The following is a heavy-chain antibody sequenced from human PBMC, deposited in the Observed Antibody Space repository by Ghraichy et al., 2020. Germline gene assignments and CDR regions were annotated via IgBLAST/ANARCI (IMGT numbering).Heavy chain of an antibody. CDR2: INHSGST. CDR1: GGSFSGYY. CDR3: ARDRRRPMGYDFWSGNYYYYGMDV. D-gene: IGHD3-3*01. J-gene: IGHJ6*02. V-gene: IGHV4-34*01. Sequence: SQTLSLTCAVYGGSFSGYYWSWIRQPPGKGLEWIGEINHSGSTNYNPSLKSRVTISVDTSKNQFSLKLSSVTAADTAVYYCARDRRRPMGYDFWSGNYYYYGMDVWGQGTTVTVSS.